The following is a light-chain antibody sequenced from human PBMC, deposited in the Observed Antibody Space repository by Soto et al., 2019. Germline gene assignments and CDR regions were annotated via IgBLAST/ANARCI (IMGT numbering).Light chain of an antibody. Sequence: DIQMTQSPSSLSASVGDRVTITCRASQTISSYLNWYQQKPGRAPTLLIYAASSLQSGVASRFSGSGSGTDFTLTISSLQPEDFATYYCQQSYSTPWTFGQGTKVDIK. CDR2: AAS. CDR1: QTISSY. CDR3: QQSYSTPWT. J-gene: IGKJ1*01. V-gene: IGKV1-39*01.